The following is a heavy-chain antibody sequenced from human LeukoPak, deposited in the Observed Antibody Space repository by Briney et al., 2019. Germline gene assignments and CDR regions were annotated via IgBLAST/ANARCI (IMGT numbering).Heavy chain of an antibody. CDR1: GFTFGNSW. V-gene: IGHV3-7*01. D-gene: IGHD3-3*01. Sequence: PGGSLRPSCAASGFTFGNSWMTCVRQAPGKGLEWVANIKQEGREKTYVDSVKDRFTISRDNAKTSLYLQRNSLRVQDTAVYYCARDGVVDFWSSYGSYNYFYYMDVWGKGTTVTVSS. CDR3: ARDGVVDFWSSYGSYNYFYYMDV. J-gene: IGHJ6*03. CDR2: IKQEGREK.